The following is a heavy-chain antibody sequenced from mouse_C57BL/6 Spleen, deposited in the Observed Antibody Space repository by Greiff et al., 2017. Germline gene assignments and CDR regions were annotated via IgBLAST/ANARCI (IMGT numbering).Heavy chain of an antibody. CDR3: ARGKAYYYAMYY. J-gene: IGHJ4*01. CDR2: INPGSGGT. Sequence: QVQLQQSGAELVRPGTSVKVSCKASGYAFTNYLIEWVKQRPGQGLEWIGVINPGSGGTNYNEKFKGKATLTADKSSSTAYMQLSSLTSEDSAVYFCARGKAYYYAMYYWGQGTSVTVSS. V-gene: IGHV1-54*01. D-gene: IGHD6-5*01. CDR1: GYAFTNYL.